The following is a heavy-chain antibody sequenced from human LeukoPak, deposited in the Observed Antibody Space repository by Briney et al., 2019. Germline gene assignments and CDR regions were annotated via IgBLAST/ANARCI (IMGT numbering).Heavy chain of an antibody. Sequence: GGSLRLSCAASGFTFSSYSMNWVRQAPGKGLEWVSSISSSSYIYYADSVKGRFTISRDNAKNSLYLQMNSLRAEDTAVYYCASYYDFWSGYPTDYWGQGTLVTVSS. J-gene: IGHJ4*02. CDR3: ASYYDFWSGYPTDY. CDR1: GFTFSSYS. V-gene: IGHV3-21*01. D-gene: IGHD3-3*01. CDR2: ISSSSYI.